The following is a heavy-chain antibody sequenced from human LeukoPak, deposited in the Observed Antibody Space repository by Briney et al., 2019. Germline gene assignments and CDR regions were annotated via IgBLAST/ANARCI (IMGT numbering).Heavy chain of an antibody. CDR2: IPTDDNPT. V-gene: IGHV3-74*01. D-gene: IGHD3-10*01. CDR1: GFIFSNFV. CDR3: TRDHYFKIDY. Sequence: GGSLRLSCTTSGFIFSNFVMHWVRQAPGKGLVWVSRIPTDDNPTNYADSVAGRFTISRDNAKNTLYLQMNNLRAEDTAVYYCTRDHYFKIDYWGQGTLVTVSS. J-gene: IGHJ4*02.